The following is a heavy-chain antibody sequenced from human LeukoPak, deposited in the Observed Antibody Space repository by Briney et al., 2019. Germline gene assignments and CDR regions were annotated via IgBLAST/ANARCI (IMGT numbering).Heavy chain of an antibody. D-gene: IGHD6-13*01. CDR1: GGTSSSYA. CDR2: IIPIPGTA. J-gene: IGHJ6*02. CDR3: ARAPYSSSGEGTNYYYYYGMDV. Sequence: ASVKVSCKASGGTSSSYAISWVRQAPGQGLEWMGGIIPIPGTANYAQKFQGRVTITADESTSTAYMELSSLRSEDTAVYYCARAPYSSSGEGTNYYYYYGMDVWGQGTTVTVSS. V-gene: IGHV1-69*01.